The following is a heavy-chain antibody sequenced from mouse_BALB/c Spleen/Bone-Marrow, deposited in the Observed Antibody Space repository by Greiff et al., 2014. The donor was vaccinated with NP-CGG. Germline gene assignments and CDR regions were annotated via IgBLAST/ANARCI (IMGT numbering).Heavy chain of an antibody. J-gene: IGHJ4*01. D-gene: IGHD1-1*02. CDR1: GFTFSSYG. V-gene: IGHV5-6-3*01. Sequence: EVMLVESGGGLVQPGGSLKLSCAASGFTFSSYGMSWVRQTPDKRLELVATINSNGGSTYYPDSLKGRFTISRDKSKNTLYLHMTSLQSKGPATYYCARSGSYKDYHYDMDYWGQGTSATVSS. CDR3: ARSGSYKDYHYDMDY. CDR2: INSNGGST.